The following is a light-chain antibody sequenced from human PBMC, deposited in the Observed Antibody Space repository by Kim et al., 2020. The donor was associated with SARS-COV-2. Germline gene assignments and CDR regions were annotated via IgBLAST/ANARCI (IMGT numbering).Light chain of an antibody. J-gene: IGLJ1*01. CDR3: SSFTYTSTPS. CDR2: DVY. Sequence: QSALTQPASVSGSPGQSITIYCTGTSSDVGGYDYVSWYQQHPGKAPKLMIYDVYNRPSGVSTRFSGSKSGNTASLTISGLQPEDEADYYCSSFTYTSTPSFGPGTKVTVL. CDR1: SSDVGGYDY. V-gene: IGLV2-14*03.